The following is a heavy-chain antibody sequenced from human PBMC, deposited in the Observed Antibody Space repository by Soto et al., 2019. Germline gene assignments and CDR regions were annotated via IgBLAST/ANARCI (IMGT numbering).Heavy chain of an antibody. V-gene: IGHV3-30*18. CDR1: GCTFSSYG. CDR2: ISYDGSNK. CDR3: AKAQGAVAGDY. Sequence: QVQLVESGGGVVQPGRSLRLSCAASGCTFSSYGMHWVRQAPGKGLEWVAVISYDGSNKYYADSVKGRFTISRDNSKNTLYLQMNSLRAEDTAVYYCAKAQGAVAGDYWGQGTLVTVSS. D-gene: IGHD6-19*01. J-gene: IGHJ4*02.